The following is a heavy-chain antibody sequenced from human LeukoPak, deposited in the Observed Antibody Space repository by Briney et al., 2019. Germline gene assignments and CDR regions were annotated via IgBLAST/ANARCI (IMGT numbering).Heavy chain of an antibody. V-gene: IGHV3-23*01. D-gene: IGHD6-13*01. CDR1: GFTFSSYA. CDR3: AKDRGVSSRKSWGAFDI. Sequence: GGSLRLSCAASGFTFSSYAMSWVRQAPGKGLEWVSAISGSGGSTYYADSVKGRFTISRDNSKNTLYLQMNSLRAEDTAVYYCAKDRGVSSRKSWGAFDIWGQGTMVTVSS. J-gene: IGHJ3*02. CDR2: ISGSGGST.